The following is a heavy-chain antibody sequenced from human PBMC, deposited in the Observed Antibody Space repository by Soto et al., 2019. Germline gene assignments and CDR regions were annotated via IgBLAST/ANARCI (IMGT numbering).Heavy chain of an antibody. CDR1: GGSISSYF. D-gene: IGHD1-26*01. V-gene: IGHV4-4*07. J-gene: IGHJ4*02. Sequence: SETLSLTCTVSGGSISSYFWSWIRQPAGKVLEWIGRIYNNGRSTNYNPSLKIRVTMSVDTSTNQFSLKMRFVTAADTAVYYCARWEFGGIVNWGQGTLVTVSS. CDR2: IYNNGRST. CDR3: ARWEFGGIVN.